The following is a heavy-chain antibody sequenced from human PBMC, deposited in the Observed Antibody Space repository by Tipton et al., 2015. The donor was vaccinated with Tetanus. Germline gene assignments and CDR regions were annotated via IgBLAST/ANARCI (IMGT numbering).Heavy chain of an antibody. CDR1: GFTFADYA. D-gene: IGHD3-10*01. Sequence: SLRLSCAASGFTFADYAMSWFRQAPGKGLETAAVISYDGTKKDYADSMKGRCSISRDNSKSTLYLQMNSLTLEDTAVYYCARAPGLLIDLWGQGTLVSVSS. CDR3: ARAPGLLIDL. J-gene: IGHJ5*02. V-gene: IGHV3-30*04. CDR2: ISYDGTKK.